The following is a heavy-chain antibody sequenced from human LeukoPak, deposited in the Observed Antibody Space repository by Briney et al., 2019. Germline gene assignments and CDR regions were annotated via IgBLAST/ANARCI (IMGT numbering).Heavy chain of an antibody. CDR1: GFTFSSYA. CDR2: ISYDGSNK. D-gene: IGHD2-2*01. CDR3: ARFGHCSSTSCYYYYYYGMDV. V-gene: IGHV3-30-3*01. Sequence: GRSLRLSCAASGFTFSSYAMHWVRQAPGKGLEWVAVISYDGSNKYYADSVKGRFTISRDNSKNTLYLQMNSLRAEDTAVYYCARFGHCSSTSCYYYYYYGMDVWGQGTTVTVSS. J-gene: IGHJ6*02.